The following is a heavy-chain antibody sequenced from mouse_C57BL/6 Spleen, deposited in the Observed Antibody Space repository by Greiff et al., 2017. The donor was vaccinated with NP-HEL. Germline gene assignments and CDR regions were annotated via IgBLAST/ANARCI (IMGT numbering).Heavy chain of an antibody. J-gene: IGHJ1*03. Sequence: EVQGVESGGGLVKPGGSLKLSCAASGFTFSDYGMHWVRQAPEKGLEWVAYISSGSSTIYYADTVKGRFTISRDNAKNTLFLQMTSRRSEDTAMYYCARPLYYYGSSPGFDVWGTGTTVTVSS. CDR2: ISSGSSTI. D-gene: IGHD1-1*01. CDR3: ARPLYYYGSSPGFDV. V-gene: IGHV5-17*01. CDR1: GFTFSDYG.